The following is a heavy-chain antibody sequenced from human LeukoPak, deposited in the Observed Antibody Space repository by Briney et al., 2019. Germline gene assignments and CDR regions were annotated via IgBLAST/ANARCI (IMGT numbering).Heavy chain of an antibody. D-gene: IGHD3-3*01. CDR3: ARDSFVWHVNDFWSGPYYYYGMDV. CDR1: GFTFSSYS. V-gene: IGHV3-48*02. Sequence: GGSLRLSRAASGFTFSSYSMNWVRQAPGKGLEWVSYISSSSSTIYFADSVKGRFTISRDNAKNSLYLQMNSLRDEDAAVYYCARDSFVWHVNDFWSGPYYYYGMDVWGQGTTVTVSS. CDR2: ISSSSSTI. J-gene: IGHJ6*02.